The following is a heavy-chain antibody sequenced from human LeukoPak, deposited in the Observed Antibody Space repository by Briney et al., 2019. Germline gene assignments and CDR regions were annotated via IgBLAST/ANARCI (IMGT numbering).Heavy chain of an antibody. CDR3: AKVGPNSSGWCRELASYYYYGMDV. CDR2: ISGSGGST. V-gene: IGHV3-23*01. D-gene: IGHD6-19*01. Sequence: PGGSLRLSCAASGFTFSSYAMSWVRQAPGKGLEWVSAISGSGGSTYYADSVKGRFTISRDNSKNTLYLQMNSLRAEDTAVYYCAKVGPNSSGWCRELASYYYYGMDVWGQGTTVTVSS. CDR1: GFTFSSYA. J-gene: IGHJ6*02.